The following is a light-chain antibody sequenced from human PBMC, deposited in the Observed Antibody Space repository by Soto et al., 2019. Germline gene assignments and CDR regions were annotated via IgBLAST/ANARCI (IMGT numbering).Light chain of an antibody. Sequence: EIMLTQSPAPLSLSPGERATLSCMSSQSVSNYLAWYQQKPGQAPRLLIYDASNRATGIPARFSGSGSGTDFTLTISSLESEDSAVYYCQQRSYWPPYTFGQGTKVDIK. CDR1: QSVSNY. J-gene: IGKJ2*01. CDR3: QQRSYWPPYT. V-gene: IGKV3-11*01. CDR2: DAS.